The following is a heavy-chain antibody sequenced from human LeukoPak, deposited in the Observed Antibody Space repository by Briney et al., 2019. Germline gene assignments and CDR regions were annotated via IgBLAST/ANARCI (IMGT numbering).Heavy chain of an antibody. J-gene: IGHJ4*02. CDR2: IRSKAYGGTT. V-gene: IGHV3-49*04. D-gene: IGHD2-21*01. CDR3: TIVFISYYFDY. CDR1: GFTFCDYA. Sequence: PGRSLRLSCTASGFTFCDYAMSWVRQAPGKGLEWVGFIRSKAYGGTTEYAASVKGRFTISRDDSKSIAYLQMNSLKTEDTAVYYCTIVFISYYFDYWGQGTLVTVSS.